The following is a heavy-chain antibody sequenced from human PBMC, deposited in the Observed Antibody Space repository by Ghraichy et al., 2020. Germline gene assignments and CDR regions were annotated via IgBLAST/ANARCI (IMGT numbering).Heavy chain of an antibody. CDR2: ISGDGDST. D-gene: IGHD3-9*01. CDR3: AKGLRYFDRNPPQFDY. Sequence: LSLTCAASGFTFSSYAKSWVRQAPGKGLEWVSAISGDGDSTYYADSVKGRFTISRDNSKNTLYLQVSSLRAEDTAVYYCAKGLRYFDRNPPQFDYWGQGTLVTVSS. V-gene: IGHV3-23*01. CDR1: GFTFSSYA. J-gene: IGHJ4*02.